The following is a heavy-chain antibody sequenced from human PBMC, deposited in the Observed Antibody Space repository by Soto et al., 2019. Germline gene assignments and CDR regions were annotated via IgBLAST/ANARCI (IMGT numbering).Heavy chain of an antibody. Sequence: PGGSLRLSCAASGFTFSSYWMHWVRQAPGKGLVWVSRINSDGSSTSYADSVKGRFTISRDNAKNTLYLQMNSLRAEDTAAYYCARVAVSRVWDYWGQGTLVTVSS. CDR2: INSDGSST. V-gene: IGHV3-74*01. CDR1: GFTFSSYW. J-gene: IGHJ4*02. CDR3: ARVAVSRVWDY. D-gene: IGHD2-2*01.